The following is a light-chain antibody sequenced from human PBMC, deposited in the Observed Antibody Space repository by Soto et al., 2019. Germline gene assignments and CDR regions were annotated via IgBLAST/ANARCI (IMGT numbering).Light chain of an antibody. Sequence: VMTQSPATLSVSPGERATLSCWASETVATNLALYQQKPGQAPRLLISGASTRAAGISYWFRGSGSGTEFTLTISSLRSEDSAIYDCQQYFEWPPMTFGQGTKVEI. CDR3: QQYFEWPPMT. CDR2: GAS. V-gene: IGKV3-15*01. J-gene: IGKJ1*01. CDR1: ETVATN.